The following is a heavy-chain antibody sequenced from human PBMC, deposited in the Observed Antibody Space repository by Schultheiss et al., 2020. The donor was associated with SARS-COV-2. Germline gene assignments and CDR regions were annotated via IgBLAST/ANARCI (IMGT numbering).Heavy chain of an antibody. V-gene: IGHV4-31*03. D-gene: IGHD5-24*01. CDR2: IYYSGST. CDR1: GGSISSGGYY. J-gene: IGHJ3*02. CDR3: ASLEMATTRPGAFDI. Sequence: SETLSLTCTVSGGSISSGGYYWSWIRQHPGKGLEWIGYIYYSGSTYYNPSLKSRVTMSVDTSKNQFSLKLSSVTAADTAVYYCASLEMATTRPGAFDIWGQGTMVTVSS.